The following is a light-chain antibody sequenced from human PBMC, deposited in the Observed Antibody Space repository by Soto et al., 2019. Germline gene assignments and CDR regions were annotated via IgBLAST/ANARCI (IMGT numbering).Light chain of an antibody. CDR1: QSALYGSNNKNY. J-gene: IGKJ4*01. V-gene: IGKV4-1*01. CDR3: QQYYSPPLT. CDR2: WAS. Sequence: DIVMTQSPDSLAVSLGERATINCKYSQSALYGSNNKNYLAWYQQKPGQPPKLLIYWASTRESGVPDPFSGSGSGTDFTLTISSLQAEDAAVYYCQQYYSPPLTFGGGTKVEIK.